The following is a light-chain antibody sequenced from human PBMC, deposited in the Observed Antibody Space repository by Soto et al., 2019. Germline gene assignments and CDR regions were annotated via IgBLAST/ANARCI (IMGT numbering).Light chain of an antibody. Sequence: EIVMTQSPATLSVSPGERATLSCRASQSVSSNLAWYQQKPGQAPRLLSYGASTRATGIPARFSGSGSGTKFPLTISSLQSQDFAVYYCQQYNNWPGTFGQGTKVEIK. J-gene: IGKJ1*01. CDR3: QQYNNWPGT. V-gene: IGKV3-15*01. CDR2: GAS. CDR1: QSVSSN.